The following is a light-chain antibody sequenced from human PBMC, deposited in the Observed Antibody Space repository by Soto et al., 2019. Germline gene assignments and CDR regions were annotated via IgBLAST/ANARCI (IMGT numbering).Light chain of an antibody. Sequence: QPVLTQPPSASGTPGQRVSMYCSGSSSNIGSNIVNWYQHLPGTAPKLLIYRDNQRPSGVPDRFSGSKSGTSASLAISGLQSEDEADYYCAAWDDSLNGFWVFGGGTKLTVL. V-gene: IGLV1-44*01. CDR1: SSNIGSNI. J-gene: IGLJ3*02. CDR3: AAWDDSLNGFWV. CDR2: RDN.